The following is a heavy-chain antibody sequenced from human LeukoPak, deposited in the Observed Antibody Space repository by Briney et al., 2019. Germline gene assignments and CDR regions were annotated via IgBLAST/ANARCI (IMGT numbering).Heavy chain of an antibody. CDR1: GFTFSSYE. D-gene: IGHD2-15*01. CDR3: ALYCSGGSCYSMGGAFDI. Sequence: GGSLRLSCAASGFTFSSYEMNWLRQAPGKGLEWVSAISGNGDSTYYVDSVKGRFTISRDNSKNTLYLQMNSLRAEDTAVYYCALYCSGGSCYSMGGAFDIWGQGTVVTVSS. J-gene: IGHJ3*02. CDR2: ISGNGDST. V-gene: IGHV3-23*01.